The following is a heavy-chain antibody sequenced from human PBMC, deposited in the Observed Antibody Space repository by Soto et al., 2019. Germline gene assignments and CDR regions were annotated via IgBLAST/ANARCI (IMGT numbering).Heavy chain of an antibody. J-gene: IGHJ4*02. CDR3: AKGSAGFSTSWADY. V-gene: IGHV3-23*01. D-gene: IGHD6-13*01. Sequence: GGSLRLSCGVSGFTFRTYAMTWVRQAPGKGLEWVSGISGAGTATNYADSVKGRFTISRDNSKNTLYLQMTSLRAEDTGVYYCAKGSAGFSTSWADYWGQGTQVTVS. CDR2: ISGAGTAT. CDR1: GFTFRTYA.